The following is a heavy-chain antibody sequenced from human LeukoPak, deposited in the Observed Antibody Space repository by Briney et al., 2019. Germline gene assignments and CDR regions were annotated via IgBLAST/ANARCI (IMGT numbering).Heavy chain of an antibody. Sequence: SETLSLSCTVSGCSISSGYYWGWIRQPPGKGLEWIGSIYHSGSTYYNPSLKSRVTISVDTSKNQFSLRLSSVTAADTAVYYCARGSKKTYYYDSSGYMAFDIWGQGTMVTVSS. CDR2: IYHSGST. CDR1: GCSISSGYY. D-gene: IGHD3-22*01. J-gene: IGHJ3*02. CDR3: ARGSKKTYYYDSSGYMAFDI. V-gene: IGHV4-38-2*02.